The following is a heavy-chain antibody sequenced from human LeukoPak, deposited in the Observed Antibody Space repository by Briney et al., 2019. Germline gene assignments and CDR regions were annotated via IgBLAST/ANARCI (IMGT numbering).Heavy chain of an antibody. J-gene: IGHJ5*02. D-gene: IGHD5-18*01. V-gene: IGHV4-39*01. CDR2: IYYTGST. Sequence: PSETLSLTCTVSGGSMSNSSYYWGWIRQPPGKGLEWIGSIYYTGSTYYNPSFKSRITISVDTSKNQFSLKVISVTAADTAVYYCARIRGYRKGRAFDPWGQGTLVTVSS. CDR3: ARIRGYRKGRAFDP. CDR1: GGSMSNSSYY.